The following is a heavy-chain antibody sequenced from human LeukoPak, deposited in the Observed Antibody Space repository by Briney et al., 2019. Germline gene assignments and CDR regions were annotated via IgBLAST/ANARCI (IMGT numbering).Heavy chain of an antibody. CDR1: GGSISSGDYY. J-gene: IGHJ6*03. V-gene: IGHV4-30-4*01. Sequence: MPSETLSLTCTVSGGSISSGDYYWSWIRQPPGKGLEWIGDIYYSGSTYYNPSLKSRVTISVDTSKSQFSLKLSSVTTADTAVYYCARDLGYDFSTGPMDVWGKGTTVTVSS. D-gene: IGHD3-3*01. CDR3: ARDLGYDFSTGPMDV. CDR2: IYYSGST.